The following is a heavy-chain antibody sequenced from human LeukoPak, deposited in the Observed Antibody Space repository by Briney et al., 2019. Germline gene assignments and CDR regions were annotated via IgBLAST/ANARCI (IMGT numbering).Heavy chain of an antibody. CDR1: GYTFTSYD. CDR2: MNPNSGNT. Sequence: ASVKVSCKASGYTFTSYDINWVRQATGQGLEWMGWMNPNSGNTGYAQKFQGRVTMTRNTSISAAYMELSSLRSKDTALYYCARVTTVKNGYVYWGQGTLVTVSS. J-gene: IGHJ4*02. D-gene: IGHD4-17*01. V-gene: IGHV1-8*01. CDR3: ARVTTVKNGYVY.